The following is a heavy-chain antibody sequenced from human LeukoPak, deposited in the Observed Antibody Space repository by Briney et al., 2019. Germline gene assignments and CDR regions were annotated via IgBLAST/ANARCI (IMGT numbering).Heavy chain of an antibody. J-gene: IGHJ6*02. Sequence: GASVKVSCKASGGTFSSYAISWVRQAPGQGLEWMGGIIPIFGTANYAQKFQGRVTITADESTGTAYMELSSLRSEDTAVYYCARDRVQLWSILNYYYYGMDVWGQGTTVTVSS. V-gene: IGHV1-69*13. CDR3: ARDRVQLWSILNYYYYGMDV. CDR2: IIPIFGTA. CDR1: GGTFSSYA. D-gene: IGHD5-18*01.